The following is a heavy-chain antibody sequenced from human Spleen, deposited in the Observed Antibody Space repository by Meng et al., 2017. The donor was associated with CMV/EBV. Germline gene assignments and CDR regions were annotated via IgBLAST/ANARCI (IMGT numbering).Heavy chain of an antibody. V-gene: IGHV1-18*01. J-gene: IGHJ4*02. CDR3: ARDAGGGSYSDY. CDR1: GYTFTSYG. D-gene: IGHD1-26*01. Sequence: CKASGYTFTSYGISWVRQAPGQGLEWMRWISAYNGNTNYAQKLQGRVTMTTDTSTSTAYMELRSLRSDDTAVYYCARDAGGGSYSDYWGQGTLVTVSS. CDR2: ISAYNGNT.